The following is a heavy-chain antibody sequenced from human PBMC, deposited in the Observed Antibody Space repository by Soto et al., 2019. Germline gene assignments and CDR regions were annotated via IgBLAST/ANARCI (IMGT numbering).Heavy chain of an antibody. CDR2: LHSGGDT. V-gene: IGHV3-53*04. Sequence: HHEGSLRLTCSASGTPLSRNLMTWLRQAPGKGLEWVSVLHSGGDTYYANSVKGRFTISRHDSTNTLYLQMNSLTPEDTAVYYCARDVHYSYASHMDVCGQDTTLTVS. D-gene: IGHD2-2*01. J-gene: IGHJ6*02. CDR1: GTPLSRNL. CDR3: ARDVHYSYASHMDV.